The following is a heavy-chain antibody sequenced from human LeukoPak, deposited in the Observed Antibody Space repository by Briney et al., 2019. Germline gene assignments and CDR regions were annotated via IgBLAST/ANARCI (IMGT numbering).Heavy chain of an antibody. J-gene: IGHJ4*02. CDR3: AREALVGASNFDF. CDR1: GGSISSYY. Sequence: SETLSLTCTVSGGSISSYYWSWIRQPPGKGLEWIGYIYYGGNTNYNPSLTSRVSMSVDTSKKQISLKLSSVTAADTAVYYCAREALVGASNFDFWGQGALVTVSS. D-gene: IGHD1-26*01. V-gene: IGHV4-59*01. CDR2: IYYGGNT.